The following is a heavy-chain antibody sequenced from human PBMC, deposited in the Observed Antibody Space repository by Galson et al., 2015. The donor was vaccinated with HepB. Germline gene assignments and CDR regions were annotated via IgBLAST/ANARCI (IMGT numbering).Heavy chain of an antibody. D-gene: IGHD3-10*01. CDR2: INPNNGGT. Sequence: SVKVSCKASGYTFTDYYIHWVRQAPGQGLEWVGRINPNNGGTNYARNFRGRVTLTRDTSISTAYMDLSSLTSDDTAVFYCARDAVGVLGLAFDPWGQGTLVTVSS. CDR1: GYTFTDYY. V-gene: IGHV1-2*06. J-gene: IGHJ5*02. CDR3: ARDAVGVLGLAFDP.